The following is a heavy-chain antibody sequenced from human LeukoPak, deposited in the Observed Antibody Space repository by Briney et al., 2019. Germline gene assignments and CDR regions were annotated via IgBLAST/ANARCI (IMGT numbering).Heavy chain of an antibody. Sequence: SEPLSLTCTVSGGSISTYYWNWIRQPPGKGLEWVGYIYFSGSTNHNPSLKSRVTISVDPSKNQFSLRLTSVTAADTAVYYCARSDSKHYYYAMDVWGQGTTVTVS. CDR3: ARSDSKHYYYAMDV. V-gene: IGHV4-59*01. J-gene: IGHJ6*02. D-gene: IGHD5-18*01. CDR2: IYFSGST. CDR1: GGSISTYY.